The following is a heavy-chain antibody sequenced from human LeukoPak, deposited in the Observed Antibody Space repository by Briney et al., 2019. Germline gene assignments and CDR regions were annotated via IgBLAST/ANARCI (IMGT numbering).Heavy chain of an antibody. CDR1: GGTFSSYA. J-gene: IGHJ5*02. CDR2: IIPIFGTA. V-gene: IGHV1-69*13. CDR3: ARGPARELSWFDP. D-gene: IGHD1-7*01. Sequence: ASVKVSCKASGGTFSSYAISWVRQAPGQGLEWMGGIIPIFGTANYAQKFQGRVTITADESTGTAYMELSSLRSEDTAVYYCARGPARELSWFDPWGQGTLVTVSS.